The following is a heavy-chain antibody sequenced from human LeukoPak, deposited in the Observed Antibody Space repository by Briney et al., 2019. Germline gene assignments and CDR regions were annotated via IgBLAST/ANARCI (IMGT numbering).Heavy chain of an antibody. V-gene: IGHV1-46*01. CDR1: GYTFTCYY. CDR2: INPSGGST. D-gene: IGHD2-21*01. CDR3: AREGEVIVTDNLFY. Sequence: ASVKVSRKASGYTFTCYYMHWVRQAPGQGLEWMGIINPSGGSTTYAQMFQGRVTMTRDTSTRTVYMELSSLRSEDTAAYYCAREGEVIVTDNLFYWGQGTLVTVSS. J-gene: IGHJ4*02.